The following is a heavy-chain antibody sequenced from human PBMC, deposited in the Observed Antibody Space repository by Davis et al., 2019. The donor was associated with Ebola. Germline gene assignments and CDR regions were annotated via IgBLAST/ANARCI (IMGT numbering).Heavy chain of an antibody. CDR3: ARRAAYGSGSYFDY. V-gene: IGHV4-39*01. CDR2: IYYSGIT. J-gene: IGHJ4*02. Sequence: SETLSLTCTVSGGSIISSSSYWGWIRQPPRKGLEWIGSIYYSGITYYNPSLKSRVTISVETSKNQFSLKLRSVTAADTAVYYCARRAAYGSGSYFDYWGQGTLVTVSS. CDR1: GGSIISSSSY. D-gene: IGHD3-10*01.